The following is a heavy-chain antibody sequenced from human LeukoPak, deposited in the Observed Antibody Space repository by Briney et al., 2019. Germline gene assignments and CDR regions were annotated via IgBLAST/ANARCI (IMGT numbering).Heavy chain of an antibody. CDR2: ISWNSGSI. J-gene: IGHJ6*02. CDR1: GFTFSSYA. V-gene: IGHV3-9*01. Sequence: GGSLRLSCVGSGFTFSSYAMTWVRQGPGKGLEWVSGISWNSGSIGYADSVKGRFTISRDNAKNSLYLQMNSLRAEDTALYYCAKGRCSSTSCYKTTTHYYYYYGMDVWGQGTTVTVSS. CDR3: AKGRCSSTSCYKTTTHYYYYYGMDV. D-gene: IGHD2-2*02.